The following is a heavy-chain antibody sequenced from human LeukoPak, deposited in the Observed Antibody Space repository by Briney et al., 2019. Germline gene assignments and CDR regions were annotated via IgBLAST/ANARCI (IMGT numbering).Heavy chain of an antibody. CDR3: ARNLHGDYVY. CDR1: GFTFSSYG. CDR2: IWYDGSNK. J-gene: IGHJ4*02. Sequence: QPWRSLTLSCAASGFTFSSYGRHWVRQAPGKGLEWVAVIWYDGSNKYYADSVKGRFTISRDNSKNTLYLQMNSLRAEDTAVYYCARNLHGDYVYWGQGTLVTVSS. D-gene: IGHD4-17*01. V-gene: IGHV3-33*01.